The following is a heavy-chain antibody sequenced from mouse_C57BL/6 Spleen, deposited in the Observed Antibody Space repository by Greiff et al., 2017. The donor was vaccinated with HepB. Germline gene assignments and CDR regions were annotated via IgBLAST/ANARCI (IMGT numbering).Heavy chain of an antibody. J-gene: IGHJ4*01. D-gene: IGHD2-4*01. CDR3: ARGSGYDYIWAMDY. Sequence: VQLKESGPGLVAPSQSLSITCTVSGFSLTSYAISWVRQPPGKGLEWLGVIWTGGGTNYNSALKSRLSISKDNSKSQVFLKMNSLQTDDTSRYYCARGSGYDYIWAMDYWGQGTSVTVSS. V-gene: IGHV2-9-1*01. CDR1: GFSLTSYA. CDR2: IWTGGGT.